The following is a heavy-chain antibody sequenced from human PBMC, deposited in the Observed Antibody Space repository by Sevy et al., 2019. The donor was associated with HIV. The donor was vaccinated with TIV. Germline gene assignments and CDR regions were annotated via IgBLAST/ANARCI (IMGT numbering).Heavy chain of an antibody. Sequence: ASVKVSCKGSGYSFTSYWIGWVRQMPGKGLEWMGIIYPGDSDTRYSPSFQGQVTISADKSISTAYLQWSSLKASDTAMYYCARHSGEWELADYWGQGTLVTVSS. V-gene: IGHV5-51*01. D-gene: IGHD1-26*01. CDR1: GYSFTSYW. J-gene: IGHJ4*02. CDR2: IYPGDSDT. CDR3: ARHSGEWELADY.